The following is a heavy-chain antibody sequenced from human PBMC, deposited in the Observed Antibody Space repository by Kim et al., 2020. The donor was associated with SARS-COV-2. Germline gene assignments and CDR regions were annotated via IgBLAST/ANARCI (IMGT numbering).Heavy chain of an antibody. J-gene: IGHJ6*02. V-gene: IGHV3-21*01. CDR2: ISSRSSYI. D-gene: IGHD6-19*01. Sequence: GGSLRLSCAASGFTFSSYSMNWVRQAPGKGLEWVSSISSRSSYIYYADSLKGRFTISRDNAKNSLYLQMHSLRAEDTAVYYCARANRIAMSVYEVYYGMDVWAQGTTVPVSS. CDR1: GFTFSSYS. CDR3: ARANRIAMSVYEVYYGMDV.